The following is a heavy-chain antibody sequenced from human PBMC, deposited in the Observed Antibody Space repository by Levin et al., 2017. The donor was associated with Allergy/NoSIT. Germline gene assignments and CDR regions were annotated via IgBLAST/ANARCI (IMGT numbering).Heavy chain of an antibody. V-gene: IGHV1-18*01. Sequence: ASVKVSCKASGYTFTSYGISWVRQAPGQGLEWMGWISAYNGNTNYAQKLQGRVTMTTDTSTSTAYMELRSLRSDDTAVYYCARDQSRIQLWSPGGDATDYWGQGTLVTVSS. CDR2: ISAYNGNT. D-gene: IGHD5-18*01. CDR3: ARDQSRIQLWSPGGDATDY. J-gene: IGHJ4*02. CDR1: GYTFTSYG.